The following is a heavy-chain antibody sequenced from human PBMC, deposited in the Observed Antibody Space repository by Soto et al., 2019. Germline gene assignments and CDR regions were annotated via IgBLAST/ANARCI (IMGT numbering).Heavy chain of an antibody. J-gene: IGHJ4*02. D-gene: IGHD1-26*01. CDR1: GYTFTSYY. V-gene: IGHV1-46*01. Sequence: ASVKVSCKASGYTFTSYYMHWVRQAPGQGLEWMGIINPSGGSTSYAQKFQGRVTMTRDTSTSTVYMELSSLRSEDTAVYYCARSAFWVKDSGSYYEFGYWGQGTLVTVSS. CDR2: INPSGGST. CDR3: ARSAFWVKDSGSYYEFGY.